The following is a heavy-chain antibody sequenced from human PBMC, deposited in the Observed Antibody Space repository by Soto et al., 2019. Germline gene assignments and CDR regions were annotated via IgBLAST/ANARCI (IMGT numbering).Heavy chain of an antibody. V-gene: IGHV4-34*04. J-gene: IGHJ4*02. Sequence: QVQLQQWGAGLLKPSETLSLTCAVYGGSFSGYYWNWIRQPPGKGLEWIGEINHRGSTNHNPSLKSRXXLXGXXSENQSSLKLPSVPAADTAVYFCARKDGTSWYFDYWGQGTLVTVSS. CDR1: GGSFSGYY. CDR2: INHRGST. CDR3: ARKDGTSWYFDY. D-gene: IGHD6-13*01.